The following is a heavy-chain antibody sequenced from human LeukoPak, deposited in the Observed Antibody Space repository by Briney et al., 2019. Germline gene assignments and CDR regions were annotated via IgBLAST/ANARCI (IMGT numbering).Heavy chain of an antibody. CDR3: ARLSSFAFDI. D-gene: IGHD3-16*02. CDR1: GFTCSTYV. Sequence: GGSLRLSCAASGFTCSTYVMSWVRQAPGKGLEWLSLILHNGDSTYYADSVKGRFTISRDNSKNTLYLQMSSLRAEDTAVYYCARLSSFAFDIWGQGTMVTVSS. CDR2: ILHNGDST. V-gene: IGHV3-23*01. J-gene: IGHJ3*02.